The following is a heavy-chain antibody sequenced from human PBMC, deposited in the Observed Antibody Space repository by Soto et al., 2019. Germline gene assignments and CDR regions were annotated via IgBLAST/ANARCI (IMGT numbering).Heavy chain of an antibody. Sequence: GGSLRLSCSASGFTFSTYSMNWVRQAPGKGLEWVSSISSSSAYIYYADSLKGRFTISRDNAKNSLYLQMNSLRADDTAVYYCAREVVAVATIDYWGQGTLVTVSS. D-gene: IGHD5-12*01. CDR3: AREVVAVATIDY. J-gene: IGHJ4*02. CDR2: ISSSSAYI. V-gene: IGHV3-21*01. CDR1: GFTFSTYS.